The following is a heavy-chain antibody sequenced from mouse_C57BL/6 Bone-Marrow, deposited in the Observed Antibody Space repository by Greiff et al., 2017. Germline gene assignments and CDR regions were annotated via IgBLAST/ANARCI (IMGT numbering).Heavy chain of an antibody. D-gene: IGHD2-5*01. J-gene: IGHJ1*03. Sequence: QVQLQQPGAELVKPGASVKMSCKASGYTFTSYWITWVKQMPGEGLEWIGDIYPGSGSTNYNEKFKSKATLTVDTSTSTAYMQLSSLTSEDSAVYYCARPYYSNDWYFDVWGTGTTVTVSS. V-gene: IGHV1-55*01. CDR3: ARPYYSNDWYFDV. CDR1: GYTFTSYW. CDR2: IYPGSGST.